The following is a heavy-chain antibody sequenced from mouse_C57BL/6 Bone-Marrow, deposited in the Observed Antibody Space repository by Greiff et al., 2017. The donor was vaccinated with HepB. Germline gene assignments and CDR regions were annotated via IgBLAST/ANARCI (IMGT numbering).Heavy chain of an antibody. Sequence: VQLQQSGAELVRPGASVKLSCTASGFNIKDYYMHWVKQRPEQGLEWIGRIDPEDGDTEYAPKFQGKATMTADTSSNTAYLRLSSLTSEDTAVYYGTLDSSGYPFAYWGQGTLVTVSA. D-gene: IGHD3-2*02. V-gene: IGHV14-1*01. CDR2: IDPEDGDT. CDR1: GFNIKDYY. CDR3: TLDSSGYPFAY. J-gene: IGHJ3*01.